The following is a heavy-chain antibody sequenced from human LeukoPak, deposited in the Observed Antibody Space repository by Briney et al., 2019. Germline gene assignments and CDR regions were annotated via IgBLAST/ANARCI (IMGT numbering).Heavy chain of an antibody. J-gene: IGHJ4*02. CDR3: TTLLAYGDLLVDS. D-gene: IGHD4-17*01. V-gene: IGHV3-15*01. CDR1: GFTFSYAH. Sequence: GGSLRLSCAASGFTFSYAHMSWVHQAPGKGLEWVGRIKNKHDGGTTDYAAPVKGRFTISRDDSKNTVYLQMNSLKTEDTAVYYCTTLLAYGDLLVDSWGQGTLVTVSS. CDR2: IKNKHDGGTT.